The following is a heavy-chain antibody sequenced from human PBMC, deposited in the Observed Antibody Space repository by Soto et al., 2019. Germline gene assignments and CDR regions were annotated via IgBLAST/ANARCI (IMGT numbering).Heavy chain of an antibody. Sequence: LGESLKISCKGSGYRFTNYWIGWVRQKAGKGLEWMGIIYPGDSDTRYSPSFQGQVTISADKSISTAYLQWSSLKASDTAMYYCAKPHDEGDLLNWFDPWGRGTLVTVSS. CDR1: GYRFTNYW. D-gene: IGHD2-21*01. CDR3: AKPHDEGDLLNWFDP. J-gene: IGHJ5*02. V-gene: IGHV5-51*01. CDR2: IYPGDSDT.